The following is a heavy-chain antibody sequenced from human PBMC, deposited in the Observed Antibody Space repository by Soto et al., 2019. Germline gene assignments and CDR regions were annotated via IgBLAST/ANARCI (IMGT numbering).Heavy chain of an antibody. Sequence: TSQTLSLTCTLSARSLSSSTYYWDWTRQHPGKGLDWIGNIYYSGTPYYNPSLKSRVTIAIDTSKSQFSLRLNSVTAADTGVYYCARFVVPATRHPDFDYWGQGTLVTVSS. CDR2: IYYSGTP. CDR3: ARFVVPATRHPDFDY. D-gene: IGHD2-15*01. J-gene: IGHJ4*02. CDR1: ARSLSSSTYY. V-gene: IGHV4-39*01.